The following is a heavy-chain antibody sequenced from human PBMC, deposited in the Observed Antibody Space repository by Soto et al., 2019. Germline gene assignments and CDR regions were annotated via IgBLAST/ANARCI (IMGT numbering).Heavy chain of an antibody. CDR1: GGSISSYY. V-gene: IGHV4-59*01. Sequence: SETLSLTCTVSGGSISSYYWSWIRQPPGQGLEWIGYIYYSGSTNYNPSLKSRVTISVDTSKNQFSLKPSSVAAADTAVYYCARSRRKQLGTDYWGQGTMVTVSS. J-gene: IGHJ4*01. CDR3: ARSRRKQLGTDY. D-gene: IGHD6-6*01. CDR2: IYYSGST.